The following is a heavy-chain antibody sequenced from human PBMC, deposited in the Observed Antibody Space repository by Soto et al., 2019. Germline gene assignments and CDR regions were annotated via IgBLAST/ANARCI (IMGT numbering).Heavy chain of an antibody. V-gene: IGHV3-53*01. D-gene: IGHD6-25*01. Sequence: GESLKISCAVSGFTVTDHYVNWVRQAPGKGLEWVSVIYIGGATYYRDSVQGRFTLSRDPSDNSVSLHMNNLTVADTAVYFCAIGLQRAGHWGLGTLVTVSS. CDR3: AIGLQRAGH. CDR1: GFTVTDHY. CDR2: IYIGGAT. J-gene: IGHJ4*02.